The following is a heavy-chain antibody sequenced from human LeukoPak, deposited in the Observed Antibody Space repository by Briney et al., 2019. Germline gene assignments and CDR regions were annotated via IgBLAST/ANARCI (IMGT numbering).Heavy chain of an antibody. CDR1: GYTFTGYH. Sequence: ASVKVPCKASGYTFTGYHMHWVRQAPGQGLEWMGRINPNSGDTNYAQKFQGRVTMTRDTSISTAYMELSRLRSDDTAVYYCARDYCSSTSCLFDYWGQGTLVTVSS. D-gene: IGHD2-2*01. J-gene: IGHJ4*02. CDR2: INPNSGDT. V-gene: IGHV1-2*06. CDR3: ARDYCSSTSCLFDY.